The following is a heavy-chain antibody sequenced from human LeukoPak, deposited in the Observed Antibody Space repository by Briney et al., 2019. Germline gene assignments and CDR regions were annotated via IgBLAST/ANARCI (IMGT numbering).Heavy chain of an antibody. CDR1: GFTFSSYG. V-gene: IGHV3-30*02. D-gene: IGHD2-2*03. Sequence: GGSLRLSCAASGFTFSSYGMHWVRQAPGKGPEWVAFIRYDGSNKYYADSVKGRFTISRDNSKNTLYLQMSSLRAEDTAVYYCAKDLDIVVVPAAPLDYWGQGTLVTVSS. CDR2: IRYDGSNK. CDR3: AKDLDIVVVPAAPLDY. J-gene: IGHJ4*02.